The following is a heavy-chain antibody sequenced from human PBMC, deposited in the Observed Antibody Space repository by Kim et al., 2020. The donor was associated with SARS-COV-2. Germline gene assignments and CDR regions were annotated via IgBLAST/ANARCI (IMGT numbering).Heavy chain of an antibody. V-gene: IGHV4-39*01. CDR1: GGSISSSSYY. CDR2: IYYSGST. J-gene: IGHJ4*02. CDR3: ASHSLYYDFWSGYYSWPDY. Sequence: SETLSLTCTVSGGSISSSSYYWGWIRQPPGKGLEGIGCIYYSGSTYYNPSLKSRVTISVDTYKNQFSLKLSSVTAADTAVYYCASHSLYYDFWSGYYSWPDYWGQGTLVTVSS. D-gene: IGHD3-3*01.